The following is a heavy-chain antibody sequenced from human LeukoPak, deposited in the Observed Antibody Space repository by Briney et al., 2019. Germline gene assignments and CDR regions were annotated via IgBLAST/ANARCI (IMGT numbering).Heavy chain of an antibody. D-gene: IGHD1-26*01. V-gene: IGHV1-46*01. CDR1: GYTFSTYY. CDR3: ASFGPIIVGATSPYYFDY. CDR2: INPSGGTT. J-gene: IGHJ4*02. Sequence: GASVKVPCKASGYTFSTYYMHWVRQAPGQGLEWVGIINPSGGTTSNAQKFQGRVTMTRDMSTSTVYMELSSLRSEDTAVYYCASFGPIIVGATSPYYFDYRGQGTLVTVSS.